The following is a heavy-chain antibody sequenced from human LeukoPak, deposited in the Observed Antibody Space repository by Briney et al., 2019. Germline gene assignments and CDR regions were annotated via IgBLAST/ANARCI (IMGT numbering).Heavy chain of an antibody. J-gene: IGHJ4*02. CDR1: GFTFDDYA. CDR3: ANARYSGSYWWVFDY. D-gene: IGHD1-26*01. Sequence: GGSLRLTCAASGFTFDDYAMHWVRQAPGKGLEWVSLISGDGGSTYYADSVKGRFTISRDNSKNTLYLQMNSLRAEDTAVYYCANARYSGSYWWVFDYWGQGTLVTVSS. CDR2: ISGDGGST. V-gene: IGHV3-43*02.